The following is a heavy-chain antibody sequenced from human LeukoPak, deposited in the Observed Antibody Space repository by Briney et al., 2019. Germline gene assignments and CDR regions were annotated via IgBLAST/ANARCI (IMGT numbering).Heavy chain of an antibody. CDR3: ARDESLGRSIAAAGYAY. CDR2: ISYDGSNK. Sequence: GGSLRLSCAASGFTFSGYAMHWVRQAPGKGLEWVAVISYDGSNKYYADSVKGRFTISRDNSKNTLYLQMNSLRAEDTAVYYCARDESLGRSIAAAGYAYWGQGTLVTVSS. CDR1: GFTFSGYA. V-gene: IGHV3-30-3*01. D-gene: IGHD6-13*01. J-gene: IGHJ4*02.